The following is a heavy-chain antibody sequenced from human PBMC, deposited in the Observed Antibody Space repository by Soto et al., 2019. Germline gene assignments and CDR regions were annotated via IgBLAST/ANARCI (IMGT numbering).Heavy chain of an antibody. CDR1: GYTLSNYG. V-gene: IGHV1-18*01. D-gene: IGHD1-26*01. Sequence: QVQLVQSGAEVKKPGASVKVSCKASGYTLSNYGITWVRQATGQGLEWMGWINVYNGNTNYAQKLQGRVTMTTDTFTSTAYMELRSLTSDDTAVYYCASGPGSYGEYWGQGTLVTVSS. CDR3: ASGPGSYGEY. CDR2: INVYNGNT. J-gene: IGHJ4*02.